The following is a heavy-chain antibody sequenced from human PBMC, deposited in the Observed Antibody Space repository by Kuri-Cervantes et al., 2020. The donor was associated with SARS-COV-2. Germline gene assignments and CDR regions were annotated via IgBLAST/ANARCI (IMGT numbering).Heavy chain of an antibody. Sequence: ESLKISCTVSGGSISGYYWSWIRQPPGKGLEWIGEINHSGSTNYNPSLKSRVTISVDTSKNQFSLKLSSVTAADTAVYYCARGPGLYSRKAYGMDVWGQGTTVTVSS. D-gene: IGHD3-16*02. CDR1: GGSISGYY. V-gene: IGHV4-34*01. CDR3: ARGPGLYSRKAYGMDV. J-gene: IGHJ6*02. CDR2: INHSGST.